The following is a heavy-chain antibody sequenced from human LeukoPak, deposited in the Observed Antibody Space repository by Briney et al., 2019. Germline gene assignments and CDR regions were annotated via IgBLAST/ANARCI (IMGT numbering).Heavy chain of an antibody. CDR3: ARGDNFHDAFDI. D-gene: IGHD3-9*01. CDR2: MNPNSGNT. Sequence: ASVKVSCKASGYTFTSYDINWVRQATGQGLEWMGWMNPNSGNTGYAQKFQGRVTMTRNTSISTAYMELSSLRSEDTAVYYCARGDNFHDAFDIWGQGTIVTVSS. J-gene: IGHJ3*02. V-gene: IGHV1-8*01. CDR1: GYTFTSYD.